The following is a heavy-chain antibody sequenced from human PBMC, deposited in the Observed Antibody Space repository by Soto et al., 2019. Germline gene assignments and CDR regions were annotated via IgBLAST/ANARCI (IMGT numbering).Heavy chain of an antibody. CDR2: ITSTGGTA. D-gene: IGHD6-13*01. CDR1: GFAFSSYN. V-gene: IGHV3-64*04. Sequence: GGSLRLSCSASGFAFSSYNMHWVRQAPGKGLERVSTITSTGGTAFYADSVKGRFTISRDNAKNSLFLQLNSLRTEDTALYFCVREGSLASDPNGLDVWGQGTTVTVS. CDR3: VREGSLASDPNGLDV. J-gene: IGHJ6*02.